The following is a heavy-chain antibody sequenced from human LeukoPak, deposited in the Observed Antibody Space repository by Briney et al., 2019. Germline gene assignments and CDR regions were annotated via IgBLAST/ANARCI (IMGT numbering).Heavy chain of an antibody. CDR3: ARERPDSRNLDS. V-gene: IGHV3-66*01. CDR2: TYSGDTT. CDR1: GFIVRSNH. J-gene: IGHJ4*02. Sequence: QSGGSLRLTCAAFGFIVRSNHISWVRQAPGKGLEWVSITYSGDTTYYADSVKGRFIISRDDSKNTLSLQMNDLRVEDTAVYYCARERPDSRNLDSWGRGALVTVSS. D-gene: IGHD1-14*01.